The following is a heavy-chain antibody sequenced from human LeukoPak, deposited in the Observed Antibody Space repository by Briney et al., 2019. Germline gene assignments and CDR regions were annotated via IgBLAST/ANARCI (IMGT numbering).Heavy chain of an antibody. CDR2: IYYSGST. J-gene: IGHJ3*02. D-gene: IGHD6-13*01. Sequence: SETLSLTCTVSGGSISSYYWSWIRQPPGKGLEWIGYIYYSGSTNYNPSLKSRVTISVDTSKNQFSLKLSSVTAADTAVYYCAREGIGNAFDIWAKGQRSPSLQ. CDR1: GGSISSYY. CDR3: AREGIGNAFDI. V-gene: IGHV4-59*01.